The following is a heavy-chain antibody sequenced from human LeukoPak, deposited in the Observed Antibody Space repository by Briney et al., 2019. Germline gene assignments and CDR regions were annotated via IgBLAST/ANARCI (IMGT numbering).Heavy chain of an antibody. J-gene: IGHJ4*02. V-gene: IGHV3-23*01. CDR2: IGTSGDRT. CDR3: ARDRPYFDY. Sequence: GGSLRLSCSASVFTFSSSAMSWVRQAPGKGLEWVSAIGTSGDRTFYADSVKGRFTISRDNSKNTLYLQMNSLRAEDTAVYYCARDRPYFDYWGQGTLVTVSS. CDR1: VFTFSSSA.